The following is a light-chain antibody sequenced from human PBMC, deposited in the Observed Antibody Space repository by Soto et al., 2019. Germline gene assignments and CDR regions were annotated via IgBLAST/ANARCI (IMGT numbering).Light chain of an antibody. CDR2: SNN. CDR1: SSNIGSNT. CDR3: AAWDDSLNGPV. V-gene: IGLV1-44*01. J-gene: IGLJ1*01. Sequence: QSGLTQPRSASGTPGRRVTIYCSGSSSNIGSNTVNWYQQLPGTAPKLLIYSNNQRPSGVPDRFSGSKSGTSASLAISGLQSEDEADYYCAAWDDSLNGPVFGTGTKVTVL.